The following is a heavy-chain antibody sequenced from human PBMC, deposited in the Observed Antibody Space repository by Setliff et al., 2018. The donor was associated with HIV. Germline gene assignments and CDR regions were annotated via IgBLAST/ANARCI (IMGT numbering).Heavy chain of an antibody. J-gene: IGHJ6*03. CDR3: ARRSLDISEVDYYYYMDV. D-gene: IGHD3-3*01. CDR1: GYTFTNYW. V-gene: IGHV5-51*01. Sequence: PGESLKISCKGSGYTFTNYWIGWVRQVPGKGLEWMGLIYPGDSDTRYSPSFQGQVTISADKSISTAYLQWRSLKASDTAMYYCARRSLDISEVDYYYYMDVWGIGTTVTVSS. CDR2: IYPGDSDT.